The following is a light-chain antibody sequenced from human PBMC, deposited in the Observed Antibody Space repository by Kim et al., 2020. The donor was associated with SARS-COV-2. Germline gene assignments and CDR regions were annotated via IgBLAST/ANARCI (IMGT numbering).Light chain of an antibody. CDR2: SNN. CDR1: SSNIGSNT. J-gene: IGLJ2*01. CDR3: AAWDDSLNGPV. V-gene: IGLV1-44*01. Sequence: QSVLTQPPSASGTPGQRVTISCSGSSSNIGSNTVNWYQQFPGMAPKLLIYSNNQRPSGVPDRFSGSKSGTSASLAISGLQSEDEADYYCAAWDDSLNGPVFGGGTQLTVL.